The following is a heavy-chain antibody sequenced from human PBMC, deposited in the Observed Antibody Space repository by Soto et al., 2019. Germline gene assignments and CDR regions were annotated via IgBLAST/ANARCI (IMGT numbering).Heavy chain of an antibody. D-gene: IGHD2-8*01. V-gene: IGHV1-24*01. CDR1: GYTLTELS. J-gene: IGHJ5*02. CDR3: ATDWPYCTNGVCYPSRFDP. Sequence: RASVKVSCKVSGYTLTELSMHWVRQAPGKGLEWMGGFDPEDGETIYAQKFQGRVTMTEDTSTDTAYMELSSLRSEDTAVYYCATDWPYCTNGVCYPSRFDPWGQGTLVTVPQ. CDR2: FDPEDGET.